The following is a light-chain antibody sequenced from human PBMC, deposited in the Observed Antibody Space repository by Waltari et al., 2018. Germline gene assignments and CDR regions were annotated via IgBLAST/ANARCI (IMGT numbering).Light chain of an antibody. V-gene: IGLV3-21*04. J-gene: IGLJ3*02. Sequence: YVLTQPPSVSVDPGKTDRFTCRGEHIGRKSVNWYQQKPGQAPVCVMFYDSGRPSEIPERFSGSNSGNTATLTISWVEAGDEADYHCQVWDDVTDSGVFGGGTKLTVL. CDR1: HIGRKS. CDR3: QVWDDVTDSGV. CDR2: YDS.